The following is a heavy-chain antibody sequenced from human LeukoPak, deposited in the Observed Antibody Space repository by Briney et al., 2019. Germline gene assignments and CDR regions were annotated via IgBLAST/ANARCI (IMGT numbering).Heavy chain of an antibody. CDR2: IYSGGST. D-gene: IGHD2-21*02. J-gene: IGHJ4*02. Sequence: HPGGSLRLSCAASGFTVSSNYMSWVRQAPGKGLEWVSVIYSGGSTYYADSVKGRFTTSRDNSKNTLYLQMNSLRAEDTAVYYCARAYCGGDCYSFPFDYWGQGTLVTVSS. CDR3: ARAYCGGDCYSFPFDY. CDR1: GFTVSSNY. V-gene: IGHV3-53*01.